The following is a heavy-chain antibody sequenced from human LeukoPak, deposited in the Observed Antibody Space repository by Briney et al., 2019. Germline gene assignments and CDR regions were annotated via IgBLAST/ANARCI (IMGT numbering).Heavy chain of an antibody. Sequence: PGGSLRLSCLASGFTFSAYSMNWVRQAPGRGLEWVSYIRRSGSPRYYADSVKGRFTISRDDAKNSLYLQMDDLRDEDTAMYYCVRDPDALDYWGQGTLVTVSP. CDR1: GFTFSAYS. CDR3: VRDPDALDY. V-gene: IGHV3-48*02. CDR2: IRRSGSPR. J-gene: IGHJ4*02.